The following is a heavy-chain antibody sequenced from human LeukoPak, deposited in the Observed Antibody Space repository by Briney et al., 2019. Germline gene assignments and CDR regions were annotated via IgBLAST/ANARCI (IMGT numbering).Heavy chain of an antibody. V-gene: IGHV3-7*03. CDR2: IKQGGSEK. Sequence: PGGSLRLSCAASGFAFSSYWMSWVRQAPGKGLEWVANIKQGGSEKYYVDSVKGRFTISRDNAKNSLYLQMNSLRAEDTAVYYCARDREQLVYYYYGMDVWGQGTTVTVSS. CDR1: GFAFSSYW. J-gene: IGHJ6*02. CDR3: ARDREQLVYYYYGMDV. D-gene: IGHD6-6*01.